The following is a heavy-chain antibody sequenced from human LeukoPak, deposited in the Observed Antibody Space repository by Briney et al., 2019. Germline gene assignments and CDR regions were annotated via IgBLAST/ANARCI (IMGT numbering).Heavy chain of an antibody. D-gene: IGHD3-10*01. CDR2: ISWNSNNI. J-gene: IGHJ6*03. CDR1: GFTFDDYA. CDR3: AKDGGSGGYNYNYMDV. V-gene: IGHV3-9*01. Sequence: GGSLRLSCAASGFTFDDYAMHWVRQAPGKGLEWVSGISWNSNNIGCADSVKGRFTISRDNAKNSLYLQMNSLRAEDTAFYYCAKDGGSGGYNYNYMDVWGKGTMVTVSS.